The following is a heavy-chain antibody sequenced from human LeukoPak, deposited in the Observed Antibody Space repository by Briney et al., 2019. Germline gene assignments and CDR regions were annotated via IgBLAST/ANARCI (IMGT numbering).Heavy chain of an antibody. CDR1: GGSLSGYY. V-gene: IGHV4-59*12. CDR3: ARRISSWNVYIDK. Sequence: SETLSLTCSVSGGSLSGYYWSWIRQTPGKGLEWIGYIYSSGTTNYNRALPSRVTISLDTAENQFSLSVTSVTAADTAMYFCARRISSWNVYIDKWGQGIQVTVSS. CDR2: IYSSGTT. D-gene: IGHD1-1*01. J-gene: IGHJ4*02.